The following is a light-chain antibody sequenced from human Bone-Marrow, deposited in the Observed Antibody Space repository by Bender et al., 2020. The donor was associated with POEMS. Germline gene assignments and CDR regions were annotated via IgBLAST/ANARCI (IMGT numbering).Light chain of an antibody. Sequence: QSALTQPASVSGSPGQSITISCTGTSSDIGGYNYVSWYQQHPGKAPKLVIYDVSDRPSGVSNRFSGSKSGNTASLTISGLQPEDEADYYCCSYTSSTTLVFGGGTKVTVL. CDR1: SSDIGGYNY. J-gene: IGLJ2*01. CDR3: CSYTSSTTLV. V-gene: IGLV2-14*03. CDR2: DVS.